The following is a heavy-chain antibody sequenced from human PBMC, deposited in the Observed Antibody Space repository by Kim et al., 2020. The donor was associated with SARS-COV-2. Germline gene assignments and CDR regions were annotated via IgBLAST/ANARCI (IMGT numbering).Heavy chain of an antibody. J-gene: IGHJ6*02. Sequence: KSRVTLSVDTSKNQFSLKLSSVTAADTAVYYCARDGRYCSSTSCFGAMDVWGQGTTVTVSS. V-gene: IGHV4-59*01. CDR3: ARDGRYCSSTSCFGAMDV. D-gene: IGHD2-2*01.